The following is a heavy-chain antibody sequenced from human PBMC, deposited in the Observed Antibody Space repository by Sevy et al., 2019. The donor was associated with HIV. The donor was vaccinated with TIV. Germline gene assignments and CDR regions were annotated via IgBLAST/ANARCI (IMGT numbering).Heavy chain of an antibody. D-gene: IGHD2-2*01. Sequence: SGPTLVNPTQTLTLTCTFSGFSLSTSGVGVGWIRQPPGKALEWLALIYWNDDKRYSPSLKSRLTITKDTSKNQVVLTMTNIDPVDTATYYCAHSRYCSSTSCYDYYYYGMDVWGQGTTVTVSS. CDR1: GFSLSTSGVG. V-gene: IGHV2-5*01. CDR2: IYWNDDK. J-gene: IGHJ6*02. CDR3: AHSRYCSSTSCYDYYYYGMDV.